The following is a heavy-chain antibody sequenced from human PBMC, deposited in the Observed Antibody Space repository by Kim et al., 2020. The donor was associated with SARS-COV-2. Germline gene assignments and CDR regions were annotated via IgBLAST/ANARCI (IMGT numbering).Heavy chain of an antibody. J-gene: IGHJ4*02. CDR3: ARETPHYFDF. Sequence: ASVKVSCKASGYTFTNYYLHWVRQAPGQGLEWMGVINPSGGGTAYARKFQGRVTMARDTSTSTVYMDLRSLKSEDTAVYYCARETPHYFDFWGQGTLVTVSS. V-gene: IGHV1-46*01. CDR2: INPSGGGT. CDR1: GYTFTNYY. D-gene: IGHD2-15*01.